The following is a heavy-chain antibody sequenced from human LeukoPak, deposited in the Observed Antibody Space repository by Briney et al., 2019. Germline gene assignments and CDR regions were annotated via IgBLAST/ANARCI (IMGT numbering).Heavy chain of an antibody. J-gene: IGHJ4*02. CDR3: ARGSFDGSGYYLFDY. CDR2: IYNSGNT. Sequence: SEPLSLTCTVSGGSISTNYWSWIRQPAGKGLEWIGRIYNSGNTNYSPSLESRVTMSADTSKNQFSLKLSSVTAADTAVYYCARGSFDGSGYYLFDYWGQGTLVTVSS. V-gene: IGHV4-4*07. CDR1: GGSISTNY. D-gene: IGHD3-22*01.